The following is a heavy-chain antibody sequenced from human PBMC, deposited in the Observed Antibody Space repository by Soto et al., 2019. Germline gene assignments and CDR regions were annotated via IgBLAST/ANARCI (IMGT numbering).Heavy chain of an antibody. CDR1: GFSLSTSGVG. Sequence: QITLKESGPTLVKPTQPLTLTCTFSGFSLSTSGVGVGWIRQPPGKALEWLALIYWDDDKRYSPSLKSRLTITKDTSKNQVVLTMTNMDPVDTATYYCAHTASDIVVVVAAHKENYFDYWGQGTLVTVSS. J-gene: IGHJ4*02. CDR2: IYWDDDK. V-gene: IGHV2-5*02. D-gene: IGHD2-15*01. CDR3: AHTASDIVVVVAAHKENYFDY.